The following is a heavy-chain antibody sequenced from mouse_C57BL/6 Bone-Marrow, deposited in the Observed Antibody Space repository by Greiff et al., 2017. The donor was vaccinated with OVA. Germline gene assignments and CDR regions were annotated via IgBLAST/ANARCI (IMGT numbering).Heavy chain of an antibody. Sequence: VQLQQPGAELVKPGASVKLSCKASGYTFTSYWMQWVKQRPGQGLEWIGEIDPSDSYTNYNQKFKGKATLTVDTSSSTAYMQLSSLTSEDSAVYYCARYGNGGVYYAMDYWGQGTSVTVSS. CDR2: IDPSDSYT. V-gene: IGHV1-50*01. D-gene: IGHD2-1*01. J-gene: IGHJ4*01. CDR1: GYTFTSYW. CDR3: ARYGNGGVYYAMDY.